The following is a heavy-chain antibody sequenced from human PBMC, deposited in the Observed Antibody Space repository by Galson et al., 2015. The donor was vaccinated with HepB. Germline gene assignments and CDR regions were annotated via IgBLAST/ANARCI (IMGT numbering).Heavy chain of an antibody. V-gene: IGHV1-2*06. CDR1: GYNFTAYY. CDR2: FNPYSGGT. J-gene: IGHJ5*02. D-gene: IGHD4-17*01. Sequence: SVKVSCKASGYNFTAYYMHWLRQAPGQGLEWMGRFNPYSGGTNYAQKFQGRVTMTRDTSISTAYLELSRLRSDDTAVYYCARDRNDYGDYYGNWFDPWGQGTLVTVSS. CDR3: ARDRNDYGDYYGNWFDP.